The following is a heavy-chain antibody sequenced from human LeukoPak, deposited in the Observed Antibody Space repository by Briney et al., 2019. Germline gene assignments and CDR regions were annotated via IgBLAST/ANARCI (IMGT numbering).Heavy chain of an antibody. CDR1: GGSISSYY. CDR3: ARERGRDAFDI. Sequence: PSETLSLTCTDSGGSISSYYWSWIRQPPGKGLEWIGYIYYSGSTNYNPSPKSRVTISVDTSKNQFSLKLSSVTAADTAVYYCARERGRDAFDIWGQGTMVTVSS. J-gene: IGHJ3*02. CDR2: IYYSGST. V-gene: IGHV4-59*01.